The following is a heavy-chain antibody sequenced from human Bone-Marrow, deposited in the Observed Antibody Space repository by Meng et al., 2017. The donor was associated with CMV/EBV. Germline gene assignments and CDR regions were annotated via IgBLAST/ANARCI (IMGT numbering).Heavy chain of an antibody. J-gene: IGHJ4*02. Sequence: ASVKVSCKASGYTFTSYGISWVRQAPGQGLEWMGWMNPNSGNTGYAQKFQGRVTITRNTSISTAYMELRSLRSDDTAVYYCAREGITMVRGVIITFDAPADYWGQGTLVTVSS. CDR2: MNPNSGNT. CDR3: AREGITMVRGVIITFDAPADY. V-gene: IGHV1-8*03. CDR1: GYTFTSYG. D-gene: IGHD3-10*01.